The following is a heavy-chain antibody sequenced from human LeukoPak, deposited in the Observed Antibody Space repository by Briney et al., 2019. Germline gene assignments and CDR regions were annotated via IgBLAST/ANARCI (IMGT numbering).Heavy chain of an antibody. V-gene: IGHV4-34*01. J-gene: IGHJ5*02. D-gene: IGHD3-10*01. CDR1: GGSFSGYY. Sequence: TSETLSLTCAVYGGSFSGYYWSWIRQPPGKGLEWIGEINHSGSTNYNPSLKSRVTISVDTSKNQFSLKLSSVTAADTAVYYCARDRGGIDPWGQGTLVTVSS. CDR3: ARDRGGIDP. CDR2: INHSGST.